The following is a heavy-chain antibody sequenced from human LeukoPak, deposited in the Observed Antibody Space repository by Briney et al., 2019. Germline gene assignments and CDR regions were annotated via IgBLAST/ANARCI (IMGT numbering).Heavy chain of an antibody. D-gene: IGHD6-19*01. Sequence: PGRSLRLSCAASGFTFSSYGMHWVRQAPCKGLEWVAVISYDGSNKYYADSVKGRFTISRDNSKNTLYLQMNSLRPEDTAVYYCAKDRSSGWYSFQHWGQGTLVSVSS. CDR2: ISYDGSNK. CDR1: GFTFSSYG. CDR3: AKDRSSGWYSFQH. J-gene: IGHJ1*01. V-gene: IGHV3-30*18.